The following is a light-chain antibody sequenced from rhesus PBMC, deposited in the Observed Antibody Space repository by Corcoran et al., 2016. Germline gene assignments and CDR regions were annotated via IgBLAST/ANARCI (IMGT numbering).Light chain of an antibody. V-gene: IGKV1-43*02. Sequence: DIQMTQSPSSLSASVGDRVTTTCRASQGISTYLNWYQQKPGKAPKRLIYAASSLESGVPSRFSGSGSGTGFTLPISSLQPEDFATYYCQQYNRDPYRFGQGTKVEV. CDR3: QQYNRDPYR. J-gene: IGKJ2*01. CDR2: AAS. CDR1: QGISTY.